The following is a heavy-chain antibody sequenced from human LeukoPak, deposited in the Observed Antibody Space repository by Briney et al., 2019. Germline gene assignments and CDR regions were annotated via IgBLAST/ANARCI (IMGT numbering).Heavy chain of an antibody. CDR3: ARDRLRSFDWLYVSLDY. CDR1: GYTFTSYY. CDR2: INPSGGST. V-gene: IGHV1-46*01. D-gene: IGHD3-9*01. J-gene: IGHJ4*02. Sequence: GASVKVSCKASGYTFTSYYMHWVRQAPGQGLEWMGIINPSGGSTSYAQKFQGRVTMTRDTSTSTVYMELSSLRSEDTAVYYCARDRLRSFDWLYVSLDYWGQGTLVTVSS.